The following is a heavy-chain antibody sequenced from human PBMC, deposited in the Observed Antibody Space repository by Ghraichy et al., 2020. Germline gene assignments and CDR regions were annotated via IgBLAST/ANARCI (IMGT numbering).Heavy chain of an antibody. D-gene: IGHD6-13*01. CDR2: IYYSGST. Sequence: SETLSLTCTVSGGSISSSRYYWGWIRQPPGKGLEWIGSIYYSGSTYYNPSLKRRVTIPVDTSKNQFSLKLSSVTAADTAVYYCARAISSSWYGDAFDIWGQGTMVTVSS. V-gene: IGHV4-39*07. CDR3: ARAISSSWYGDAFDI. CDR1: GGSISSSRYY. J-gene: IGHJ3*02.